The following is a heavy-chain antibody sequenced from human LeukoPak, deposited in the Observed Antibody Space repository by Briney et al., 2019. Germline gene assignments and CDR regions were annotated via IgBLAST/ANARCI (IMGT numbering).Heavy chain of an antibody. D-gene: IGHD2-2*01. CDR3: AREAQVLYQLQQGFAY. Sequence: GASVKVSCKASGGTFISYAISWVRQAPGQGLEWMGGIIPIFGTANYAQKFQGRVTITADESTSTAYMELSSLRSEDTAVHYCAREAQVLYQLQQGFAYWGQGTLVTVSP. J-gene: IGHJ4*02. CDR2: IIPIFGTA. V-gene: IGHV1-69*13. CDR1: GGTFISYA.